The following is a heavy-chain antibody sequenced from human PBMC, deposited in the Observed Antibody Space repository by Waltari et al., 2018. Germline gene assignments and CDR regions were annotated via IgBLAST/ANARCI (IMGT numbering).Heavy chain of an antibody. D-gene: IGHD3-22*01. V-gene: IGHV3-30*01. Sequence: QVQLVDSGGGVVQPGRSLRLSCAASGFPFSRHAMHLAHPAPGNGLEWGAVISYDGSNKYYADSVKGRFTISRDDSKNTLYLQMNSLRAEDTAVYYCARDHYYDSSGYLLYWGQGTLVTVSS. CDR2: ISYDGSNK. CDR3: ARDHYYDSSGYLLY. CDR1: GFPFSRHA. J-gene: IGHJ4*02.